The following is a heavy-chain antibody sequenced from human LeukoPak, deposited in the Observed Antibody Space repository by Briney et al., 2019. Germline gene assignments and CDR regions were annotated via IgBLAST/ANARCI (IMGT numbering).Heavy chain of an antibody. CDR1: GGSISSGGYY. CDR3: ARVRANYVSGWKFGAFDI. V-gene: IGHV4-30-2*01. J-gene: IGHJ3*02. CDR2: IYHSGST. D-gene: IGHD3-22*01. Sequence: TTSETLSLTCTVSGGSISSGGYYWSWIRQPPGKGLEWIGYIYHSGSTYYNPSLKSRVPISVDTSRNQFSLKLSSVTAADTAVYYCARVRANYVSGWKFGAFDIWGQGTMVTVSS.